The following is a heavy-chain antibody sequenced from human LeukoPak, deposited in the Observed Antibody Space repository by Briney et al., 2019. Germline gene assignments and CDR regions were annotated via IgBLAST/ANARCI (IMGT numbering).Heavy chain of an antibody. D-gene: IGHD1-1*01. J-gene: IGHJ6*03. CDR3: ARVEATTGRNYHYYYMDV. Sequence: PGGSLRLSCGASGFYFSSYSMNWVRQAPGKGLEWVSSINSGSTYMYYADSVKGRFTISRDNAKNSLHLQMYSLRAEDTAVYFCARVEATTGRNYHYYYMDVWGKGTRVNVSS. CDR1: GFYFSSYS. CDR2: INSGSTYM. V-gene: IGHV3-21*01.